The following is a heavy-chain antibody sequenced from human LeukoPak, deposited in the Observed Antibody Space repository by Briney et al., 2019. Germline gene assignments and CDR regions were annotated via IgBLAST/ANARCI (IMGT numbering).Heavy chain of an antibody. D-gene: IGHD3-10*01. CDR2: IHPRRGDT. Sequence: GASVKVFCETSGYSSTAFYVLWVRQAPGQGLEWMGWIHPRRGDTNYAQKFQGRVTMTRDTSISTAYLELSSLRSDDTAVYYCARDGDYGTGSYYRRCIHSWGQGATVSVSP. V-gene: IGHV1-2*02. CDR3: ARDGDYGTGSYYRRCIHS. CDR1: GYSSTAFY. J-gene: IGHJ4*02.